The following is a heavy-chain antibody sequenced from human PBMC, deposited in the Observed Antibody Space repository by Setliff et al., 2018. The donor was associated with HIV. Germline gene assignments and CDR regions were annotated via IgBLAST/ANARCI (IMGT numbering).Heavy chain of an antibody. CDR1: GGTFSSYA. J-gene: IGHJ6*03. V-gene: IGHV1-69*05. D-gene: IGHD6-19*01. Sequence: RASVKVSCKASGGTFSSYAISWVRQAPGQGLEWMGGIIPIFGTANYAQKFQGRVTLTTDESTSTAYMELSSLSSEDTAVYYCARALWAVAGTGYYYYYMDVWGKGTTVTVSS. CDR2: IIPIFGTA. CDR3: ARALWAVAGTGYYYYYMDV.